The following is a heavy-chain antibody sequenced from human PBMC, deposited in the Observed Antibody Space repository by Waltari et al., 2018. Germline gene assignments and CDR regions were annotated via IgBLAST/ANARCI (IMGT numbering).Heavy chain of an antibody. CDR1: GFTFSDYA. Sequence: EMQLLESGGGLVQPGGSLRLSCEGSGFTFSDYAMSWVRQAPGKGVEGGSAITGRGDSPYYAESGKGRFTISRDNSKNTLYLQMNSLRAEDTAVYYCAKDWRRRLDYLDWLLFALDYWGQGTLVTVSS. D-gene: IGHD3-9*01. V-gene: IGHV3-23*01. CDR2: ITGRGDSP. J-gene: IGHJ4*02. CDR3: AKDWRRRLDYLDWLLFALDY.